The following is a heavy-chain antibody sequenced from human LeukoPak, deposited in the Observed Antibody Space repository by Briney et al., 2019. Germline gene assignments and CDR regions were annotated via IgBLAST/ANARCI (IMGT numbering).Heavy chain of an antibody. CDR1: GFTFSTYW. CDR2: LKQDGSER. Sequence: PGGPLRLSCAASGFTFSTYWMTWVRQAPGKGLEWVANLKQDGSERYYVDSVKGRFTISRDNAKSSLYLQMNSLRAEDTAVYYCARDYRSSSGRSIDYWGQGTLVTVSS. J-gene: IGHJ4*02. D-gene: IGHD6-6*01. V-gene: IGHV3-7*01. CDR3: ARDYRSSSGRSIDY.